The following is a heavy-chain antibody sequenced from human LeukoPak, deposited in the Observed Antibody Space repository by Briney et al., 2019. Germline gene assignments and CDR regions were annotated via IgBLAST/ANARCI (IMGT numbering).Heavy chain of an antibody. J-gene: IGHJ4*02. V-gene: IGHV3-15*01. Sequence: PGGSLRLSCTASGFTFSNAWMSWVRQAPGKGLEWVGRIKSKTDGGATDYAEPLKGRFTISRDDSKNTLYLQMNSLKTEDTAVYYCTTVGVSSSWSFDYWGQGTLVTVSS. CDR1: GFTFSNAW. D-gene: IGHD6-13*01. CDR2: IKSKTDGGAT. CDR3: TTVGVSSSWSFDY.